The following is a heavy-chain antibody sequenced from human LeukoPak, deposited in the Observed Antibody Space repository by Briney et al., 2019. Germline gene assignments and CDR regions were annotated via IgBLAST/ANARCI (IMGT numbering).Heavy chain of an antibody. CDR3: ARDAIYYDSSGYHDY. Sequence: GRSLRLSCAASGFTFSSYGMHWVRQAPGKGLEWVAVIWYDGSNKYYADSVKGRFTISRDSSKNTLYLQMNSLRAEDTAVYYCARDAIYYDSSGYHDYWGQGTLVTVSS. V-gene: IGHV3-33*01. CDR2: IWYDGSNK. CDR1: GFTFSSYG. D-gene: IGHD3-22*01. J-gene: IGHJ4*02.